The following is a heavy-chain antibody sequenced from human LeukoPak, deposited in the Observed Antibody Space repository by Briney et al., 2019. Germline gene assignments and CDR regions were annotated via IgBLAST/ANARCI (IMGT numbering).Heavy chain of an antibody. CDR1: GFTFSSYS. CDR2: ISSGSGVYI. Sequence: PGGSLRLSCAASGFTFSSYSMTWVRQAPGKGLEWVSSISSGSGVYIYYADSVKGRFTISRDNAKNSLYLQMNSLRAEDTAVYYCAREYSSSSFDYWGQGTLVTVSS. J-gene: IGHJ4*02. D-gene: IGHD6-6*01. V-gene: IGHV3-21*01. CDR3: AREYSSSSFDY.